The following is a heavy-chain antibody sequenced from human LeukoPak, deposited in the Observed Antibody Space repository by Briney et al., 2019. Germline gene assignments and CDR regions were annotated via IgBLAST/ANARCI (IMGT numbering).Heavy chain of an antibody. Sequence: PGGSLRLSCAASGFTFDDYGMSWVRQAPGKGLEWVSSINWNGGSTGYADSVKGRFTISRDNAKNSLYLQMNSLRAEDTALYYCARDRFLRRPEPAEYWGQGTLVTVSS. CDR1: GFTFDDYG. CDR3: ARDRFLRRPEPAEY. D-gene: IGHD2/OR15-2a*01. J-gene: IGHJ4*02. CDR2: INWNGGST. V-gene: IGHV3-20*04.